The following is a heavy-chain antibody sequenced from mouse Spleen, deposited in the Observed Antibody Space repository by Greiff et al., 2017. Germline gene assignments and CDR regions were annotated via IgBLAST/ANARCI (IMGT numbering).Heavy chain of an antibody. J-gene: IGHJ4*01. CDR2: IFPGSGST. CDR1: GYTFTDYY. V-gene: IGHV1-75*01. CDR3: ARSPLYGYDGMDY. Sequence: VQLQQSGPELVKPGASVKISCKASGYTFTDYYINWVKQRPGQGLEWIGWIFPGSGSTYYNEKFKGKATLTVDKSSSTAYMLLSSLTSEDSAVYFCARSPLYGYDGMDYWGQGTSVTVSS. D-gene: IGHD2-2*01.